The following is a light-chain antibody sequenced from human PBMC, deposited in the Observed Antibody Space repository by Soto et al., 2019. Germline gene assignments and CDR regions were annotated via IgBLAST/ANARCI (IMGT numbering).Light chain of an antibody. CDR2: LSS. J-gene: IGKJ1*01. CDR1: ESLLHSKGKNY. V-gene: IGKV2-28*01. CDR3: MPSIRTRT. Sequence: EIVMTQSPLSLPVTPGESASISCRSSESLLHSKGKNYLDWYVQKPGQSPQLLIYLSSNRASGVPDRFSGSGSGTDCTLKISRVEAEDVGIYYCMPSIRTRTFGPGTKVEIK.